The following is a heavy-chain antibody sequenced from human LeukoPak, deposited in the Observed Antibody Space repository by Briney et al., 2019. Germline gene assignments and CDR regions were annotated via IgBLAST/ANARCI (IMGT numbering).Heavy chain of an antibody. CDR1: GFTFSSYE. Sequence: PGGSLRLSCAASGFTFSSYELNWVREAPGKGLEWVSYISSRSSTIYYADSVKSRFTISRDNAKNSLYLQMSSLGAEDSAVYYCAELGITMIGGVWGKGTTVTISS. D-gene: IGHD3-10*02. CDR3: AELGITMIGGV. V-gene: IGHV3-48*03. J-gene: IGHJ6*01. CDR2: ISSRSSTI.